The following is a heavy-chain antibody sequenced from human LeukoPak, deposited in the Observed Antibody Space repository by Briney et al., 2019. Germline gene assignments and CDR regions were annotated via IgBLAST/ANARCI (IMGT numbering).Heavy chain of an antibody. V-gene: IGHV1-46*01. CDR3: ARIAGYDYGGY. CDR1: GYTFTTYY. CDR2: INPSGGST. D-gene: IGHD5-12*01. J-gene: IGHJ4*02. Sequence: ASVKVSCKASGYTFTTYYMHWVRQAPGQGLEWMGIINPSGGSTSYAQKFQGRVTMTRDMSTSTVYMELSSLRSEDTAVYYCARIAGYDYGGYWGQGTLVTVSS.